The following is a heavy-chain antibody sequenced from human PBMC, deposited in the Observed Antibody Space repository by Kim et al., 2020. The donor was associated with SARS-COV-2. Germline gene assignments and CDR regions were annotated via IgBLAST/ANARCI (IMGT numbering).Heavy chain of an antibody. CDR3: ARDYISSGYYPQNY. J-gene: IGHJ4*02. CDR1: GFTFSSYE. D-gene: IGHD3-22*01. V-gene: IGHV3-48*03. Sequence: GGSLRLSCAASGFTFSSYEMNWVRQAPGKGLEWVSYISSSGSTIYYADSVKGRFTISRDNAKNSLYLQMNSLRAEDTAVYYCARDYISSGYYPQNYWGQGTLVTVSS. CDR2: ISSSGSTI.